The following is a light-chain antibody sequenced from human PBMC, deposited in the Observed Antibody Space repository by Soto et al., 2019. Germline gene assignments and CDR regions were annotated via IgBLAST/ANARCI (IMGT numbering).Light chain of an antibody. CDR2: EGS. Sequence: QSVPTQPASVSGSPEQSITISCTGTSSDVGAYNLVSWYQQHPGKAPKLIIYEGSKRPSGISHRFSGSKSDNTASLTISGLRAEDEAHYHCCSYAGSRTFVFGGGTKLTVL. V-gene: IGLV2-23*01. CDR3: CSYAGSRTFV. J-gene: IGLJ3*02. CDR1: SSDVGAYNL.